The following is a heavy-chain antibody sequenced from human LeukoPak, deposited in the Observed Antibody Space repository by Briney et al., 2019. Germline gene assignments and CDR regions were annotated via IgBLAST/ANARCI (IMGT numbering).Heavy chain of an antibody. CDR1: GFTFSHYA. CDR2: IRYDGSSK. D-gene: IGHD3-10*01. J-gene: IGHJ4*02. Sequence: GGSLRLSCAASGFTFSHYAMHWVRQAPGKGLEWLAYIRYDGSSKYYADFVKGRFTISRDYSKNTLYLHMNSLRAEDTAVYYCARDQAGSGHYADYWGQGTLVTVSS. CDR3: ARDQAGSGHYADY. V-gene: IGHV3-30*02.